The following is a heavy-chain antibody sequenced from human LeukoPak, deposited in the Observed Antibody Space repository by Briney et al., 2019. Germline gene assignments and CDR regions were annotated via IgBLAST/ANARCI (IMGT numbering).Heavy chain of an antibody. V-gene: IGHV3-23*01. J-gene: IGHJ4*02. D-gene: IGHD3-22*01. CDR2: ISGSGGST. Sequence: GGSLRLSCAASGFTFSSYAMSWVRRAPGKGLEWVSAISGSGGSTYYADSVKGRFTISKDNSKNTLYLQMNSLRAEDTAVYYCAKAGQYYYDSSGYRRRSYYFDYWGQGTLVTVSS. CDR3: AKAGQYYYDSSGYRRRSYYFDY. CDR1: GFTFSSYA.